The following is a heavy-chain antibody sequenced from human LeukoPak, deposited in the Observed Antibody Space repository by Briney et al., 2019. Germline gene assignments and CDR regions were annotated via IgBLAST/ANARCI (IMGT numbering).Heavy chain of an antibody. D-gene: IGHD2-21*01. Sequence: PSETLSLTCTVSGGSISSSSYYWGWIRQPPGKGLEWIGSIYYSGSTYYNPSLKSRVTISVDTSKNQCSLKLSSVTAADTAVYYCARLLGSHINYFDPWGQGTLVTVSS. CDR2: IYYSGST. CDR3: ARLLGSHINYFDP. V-gene: IGHV4-39*01. J-gene: IGHJ5*02. CDR1: GGSISSSSYY.